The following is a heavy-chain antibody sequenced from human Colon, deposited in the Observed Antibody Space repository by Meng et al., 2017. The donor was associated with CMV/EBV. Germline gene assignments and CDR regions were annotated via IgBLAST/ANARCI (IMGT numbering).Heavy chain of an antibody. CDR1: GGTFTTYT. D-gene: IGHD1-7*01. J-gene: IGHJ4*02. V-gene: IGHV1-69*02. CDR2: IVPILNSP. CDR3: ARNLGQNWNFEALDY. Sequence: SVKVSCKTSGGTFTTYTITWVRQAPGQGLEWMGRIVPILNSPSYAQNFQGRLSITADKSTNTAYMELSSLRSNDTAVYYCARNLGQNWNFEALDYWGQGTLVTVSS.